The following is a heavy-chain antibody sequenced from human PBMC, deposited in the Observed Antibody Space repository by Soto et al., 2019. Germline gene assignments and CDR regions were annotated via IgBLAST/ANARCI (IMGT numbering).Heavy chain of an antibody. D-gene: IGHD2-15*01. J-gene: IGHJ6*04. V-gene: IGHV4-39*01. CDR3: ARPCSGGSCYSADEMDV. Sequence: SETLSLTCTVSGGSISSSSYYWGWIRQPPGKGLEWIGSIYYSGSTYYNPSLKSRATISVDTSKNQFSLKLSSVTAADTAVYYCARPCSGGSCYSADEMDVWGKGTTVTVSS. CDR2: IYYSGST. CDR1: GGSISSSSYY.